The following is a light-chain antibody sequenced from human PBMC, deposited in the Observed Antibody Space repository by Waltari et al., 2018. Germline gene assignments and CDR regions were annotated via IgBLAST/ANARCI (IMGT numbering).Light chain of an antibody. J-gene: IGLJ2*01. CDR1: SSDVGSYNL. CDR3: CSYAGSSTFDVV. Sequence: QSALTQPASVSGSPGQSITISCTGTSSDVGSYNLVSWSQQHPGKAPKLMIYEGSTRPSGVSNRFSGSKSGNTASLTISGLQAEDEADYYCCSYAGSSTFDVVFGGGTKLTVL. V-gene: IGLV2-23*03. CDR2: EGS.